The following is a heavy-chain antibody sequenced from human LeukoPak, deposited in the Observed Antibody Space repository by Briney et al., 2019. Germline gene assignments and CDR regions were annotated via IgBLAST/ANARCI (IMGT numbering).Heavy chain of an antibody. J-gene: IGHJ4*02. V-gene: IGHV3-30*03. D-gene: IGHD4-11*01. CDR1: GFTFSSYG. CDR3: VRTYYSNYVHYFDY. Sequence: GRSLRLSCAASGFTFSSYGMHWVRQAPGKGLEWVAVISYDGSNKYYADSVKGRFTISRDNSKNTLYLQMNSLRAEDTAVYHCVRTYYSNYVHYFDYWGQGTLVTVSS. CDR2: ISYDGSNK.